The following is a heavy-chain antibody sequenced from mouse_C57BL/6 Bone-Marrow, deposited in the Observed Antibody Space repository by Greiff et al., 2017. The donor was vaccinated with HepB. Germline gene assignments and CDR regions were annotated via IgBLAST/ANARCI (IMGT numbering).Heavy chain of an antibody. Sequence: VQLQQSGAELVMPGASVKLSCKASGYTFTSYWMHWVKQRPGQGLEWIGEIDPSDSYTNYNQKFKGKSTLTVDKSSSTAYMQLSSLTSEDSAVYYCARYTTVALDYWGQGTTLTVSS. CDR1: GYTFTSYW. CDR2: IDPSDSYT. D-gene: IGHD1-1*01. V-gene: IGHV1-69*01. CDR3: ARYTTVALDY. J-gene: IGHJ2*01.